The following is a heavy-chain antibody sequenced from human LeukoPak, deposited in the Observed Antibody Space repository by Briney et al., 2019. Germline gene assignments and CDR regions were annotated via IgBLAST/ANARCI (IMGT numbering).Heavy chain of an antibody. CDR1: GGSFSGYY. Sequence: SETLSLTCAVYGGSFSGYYWSWIRQPPGKGLEWIGEINHSGSTNYNPSLKSRVTISVDTSKNQFSLKLSSVTAADTAVYHCARAYYYDSSRFDPWGQGTLVTVSS. D-gene: IGHD3-22*01. V-gene: IGHV4-34*01. J-gene: IGHJ5*02. CDR3: ARAYYYDSSRFDP. CDR2: INHSGST.